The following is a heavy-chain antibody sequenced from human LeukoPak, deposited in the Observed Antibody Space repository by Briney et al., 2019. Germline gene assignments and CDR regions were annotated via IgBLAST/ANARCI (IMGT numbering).Heavy chain of an antibody. D-gene: IGHD7-27*01. J-gene: IGHJ4*02. V-gene: IGHV3-23*01. CDR1: GFTFSTYT. CDR2: IGGSGGDI. CDR3: AIDPNWGIHY. Sequence: GGSLKLSCAASGFTFSTYTMYWVRQPPGEGLEWVSIIGGSGGDIHYADSVKGRFTISRDNSKNTLYLQMNSLRVEDTAIYYCAIDPNWGIHYWGQGVLVTVSS.